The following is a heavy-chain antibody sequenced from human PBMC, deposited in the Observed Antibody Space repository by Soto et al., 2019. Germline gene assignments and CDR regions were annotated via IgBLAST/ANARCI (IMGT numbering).Heavy chain of an antibody. CDR3: AKDAPHGGSSWTPFDY. V-gene: IGHV3-23*01. CDR1: GFTFISYA. CDR2: ISGSGGST. D-gene: IGHD6-6*01. J-gene: IGHJ4*02. Sequence: GGSLRLSCASSGFTFISYAMIWVRQAPGKGLEWVSAISGSGGSTYYADSVKGRFTISRDNSKNTLYLQMNSLRAEDTAVYYCAKDAPHGGSSWTPFDYWGQGTLVTVSS.